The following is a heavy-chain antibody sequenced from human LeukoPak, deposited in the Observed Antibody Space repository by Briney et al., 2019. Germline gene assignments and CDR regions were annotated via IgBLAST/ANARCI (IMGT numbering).Heavy chain of an antibody. Sequence: GASVKVSCKASGYTFTGYYMHWVRQAPGQGLEWMGWISPNSGGTNYAQKFQGRVTMTRDTSISTAYMELSRLRSDDTAVYYCARDFRGYSYGSYYYYMDVWGKGTTVTISS. CDR2: ISPNSGGT. J-gene: IGHJ6*03. CDR3: ARDFRGYSYGSYYYYMDV. CDR1: GYTFTGYY. D-gene: IGHD5-18*01. V-gene: IGHV1-2*02.